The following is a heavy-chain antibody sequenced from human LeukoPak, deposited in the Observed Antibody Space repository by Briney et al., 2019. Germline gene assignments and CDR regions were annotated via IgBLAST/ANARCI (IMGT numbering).Heavy chain of an antibody. CDR1: GYTLTELS. D-gene: IGHD3-22*01. V-gene: IGHV1-24*01. CDR3: ATRTDSSGPLWAEYFQH. CDR2: FDPEDGET. Sequence: ASVKVSCKVSGYTLTELSMHWVRQAPGKGLEWMGGFDPEDGETIYAQKFQGRVTMTEDTSTDTAYMELSSLRSEDTAVYYCATRTDSSGPLWAEYFQHWGQGTLVTVSS. J-gene: IGHJ1*01.